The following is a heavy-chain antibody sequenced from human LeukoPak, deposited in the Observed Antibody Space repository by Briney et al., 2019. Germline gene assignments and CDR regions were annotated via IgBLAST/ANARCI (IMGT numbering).Heavy chain of an antibody. D-gene: IGHD1-26*01. J-gene: IGHJ1*01. CDR3: ATSIVGLTYDEHFQH. CDR2: IFNGGST. CDR1: GFAVSSNH. Sequence: GGSLRLSCAASGFAVSSNHMNWVRQAPGKGLEWVSVIFNGGSTYYSDSVKGRFTISRDNSKNTLYLQMNSLRAEDTAVYYCATSIVGLTYDEHFQHWGQGTLVTVSS. V-gene: IGHV3-53*01.